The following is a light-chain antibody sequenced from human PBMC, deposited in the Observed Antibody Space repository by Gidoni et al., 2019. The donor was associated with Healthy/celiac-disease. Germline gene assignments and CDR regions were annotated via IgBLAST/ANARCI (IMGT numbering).Light chain of an antibody. V-gene: IGKV3-15*01. J-gene: IGKJ2*01. CDR3: QQYNNWPPRYT. CDR1: QSVSSN. CDR2: GAS. Sequence: EIVMTQSPATLSVSPGERATLSCRASQSVSSNLAWYQQKPGQAPRLLIYGASTRATGSPARFSGSGSGTELTLTISSLQSEDFAVYYCQQYNNWPPRYTFGQGTKLEIK.